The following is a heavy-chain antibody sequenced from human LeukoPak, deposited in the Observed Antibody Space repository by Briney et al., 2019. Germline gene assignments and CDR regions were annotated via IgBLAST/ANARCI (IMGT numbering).Heavy chain of an antibody. Sequence: SQTLSLTCAVSGGSISSGDYSWNWIRQPPGKGLEWIGYMYHSGTTYYNPSLESRVTMSVDTSKNQFSLKLSSVTAADTAVYYCARGNTGKGAFDIWGQGTMVTVSS. D-gene: IGHD3-16*01. CDR1: GGSISSGDYS. CDR3: ARGNTGKGAFDI. V-gene: IGHV4-30-2*01. J-gene: IGHJ3*02. CDR2: MYHSGTT.